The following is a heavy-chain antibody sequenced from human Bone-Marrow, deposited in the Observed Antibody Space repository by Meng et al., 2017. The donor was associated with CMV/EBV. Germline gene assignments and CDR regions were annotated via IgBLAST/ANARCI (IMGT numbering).Heavy chain of an antibody. CDR1: GASIKHYN. Sequence: QVRIQEPGPGMGEPSGTLSLTCILPGASIKHYNWNWVRQPAGQGLEWIGLVQFIGHTVYNPSLKSRVTVSLDASKSQFSLTLNSVTAADTATYYCAGSRPGGGACDYWGQGILVTVSS. D-gene: IGHD3-16*01. CDR3: AGSRPGGGACDY. V-gene: IGHV4-4*07. CDR2: VQFIGHT. J-gene: IGHJ4*02.